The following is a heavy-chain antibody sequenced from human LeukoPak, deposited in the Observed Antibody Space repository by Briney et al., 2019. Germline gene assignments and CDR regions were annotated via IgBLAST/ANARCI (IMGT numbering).Heavy chain of an antibody. V-gene: IGHV1-69*04. CDR3: ARDSIVVVTAIGGNWFDP. CDR2: IIPILGIA. J-gene: IGHJ5*02. D-gene: IGHD2-21*02. CDR1: GDTFSSYA. Sequence: ASVNVSCKASGDTFSSYAISWVRQAPGQGLEWMGRIIPILGIANYAQKFQGRVTITADKSTSTAYMELSSLRSEDTAVYYCARDSIVVVTAIGGNWFDPWGQGTLVTVSS.